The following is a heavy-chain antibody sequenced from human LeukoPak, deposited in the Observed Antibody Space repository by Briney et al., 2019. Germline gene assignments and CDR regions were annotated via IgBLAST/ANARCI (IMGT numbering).Heavy chain of an antibody. V-gene: IGHV3-48*01. CDR1: GFTFSDYS. D-gene: IGHD5-24*01. J-gene: IGHJ4*02. Sequence: GGSLRLSCAASGFTFSDYSMNWVRQTPGKGLEWISYIGIDSGNTNYADSVKGRFTISGDKAKNSLYLQTNSLRGEDTAVYYCARDYKYAFDNWGQGTLVTVSS. CDR3: ARDYKYAFDN. CDR2: IGIDSGNT.